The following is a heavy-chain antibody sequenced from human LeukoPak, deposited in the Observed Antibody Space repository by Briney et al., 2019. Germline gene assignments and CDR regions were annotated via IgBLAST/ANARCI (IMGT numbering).Heavy chain of an antibody. V-gene: IGHV4-38-2*02. J-gene: IGHJ4*02. CDR1: GYSISSGYY. D-gene: IGHD4-11*01. Sequence: SETLSLTCTVSGYSISSGYYWGWIRPPPGKGLEWIGSIYHSGSTYYNPSLKSRVTISVDTSKNHFSLKLGSVTAADTAVYYCAFSTVTHNTFDYWGQGTLVTVSS. CDR3: AFSTVTHNTFDY. CDR2: IYHSGST.